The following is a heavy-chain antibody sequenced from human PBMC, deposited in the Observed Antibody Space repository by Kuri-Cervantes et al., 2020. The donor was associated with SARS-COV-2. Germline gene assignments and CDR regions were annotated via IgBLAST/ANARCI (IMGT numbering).Heavy chain of an antibody. D-gene: IGHD4-23*01. CDR1: GFNFGRYS. CDR2: ISTGSKYV. CDR3: ARDSDYGGGFDL. Sequence: GGSLRLSCVISGFNFGRYSMSWVRQPPGKGLEWASSISTGSKYVYYADSLKGRFSVSRDNARNSLYPQMNTLRAEDTAVNYCARDSDYGGGFDLWGQGTPVTVSS. J-gene: IGHJ5*02. V-gene: IGHV3-21*01.